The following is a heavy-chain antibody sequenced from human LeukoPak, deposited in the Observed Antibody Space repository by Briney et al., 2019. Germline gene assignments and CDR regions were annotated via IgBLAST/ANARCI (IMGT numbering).Heavy chain of an antibody. CDR1: GNYW. CDR3: AKDRLVTAIPSYYFDY. J-gene: IGHJ4*02. D-gene: IGHD2-21*02. CDR2: INSDGSWT. Sequence: GGSLRLSCAASGNYWMHWVRQAPGKGLVWVSHINSDGSWTSYADSVKGRFTISKDNSKNTLYLQMNSLRAEDTAVYYCAKDRLVTAIPSYYFDYWGQGTLVTVSS. V-gene: IGHV3-74*01.